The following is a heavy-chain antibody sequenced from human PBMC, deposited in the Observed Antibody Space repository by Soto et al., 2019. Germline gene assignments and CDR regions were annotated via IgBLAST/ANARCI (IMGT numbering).Heavy chain of an antibody. CDR2: INAYNGNT. Sequence: GASVKVSCKASGYTFTSYAMHWVRQAPGQRLEWMGWINAYNGNTNYAQKLQGGVTMTTDTSTSTAYMELRSLRSDDTAVYYCAREDSSGFLVDYWGQGTLVTVSS. J-gene: IGHJ4*02. CDR1: GYTFTSYA. CDR3: AREDSSGFLVDY. D-gene: IGHD3-22*01. V-gene: IGHV1-18*04.